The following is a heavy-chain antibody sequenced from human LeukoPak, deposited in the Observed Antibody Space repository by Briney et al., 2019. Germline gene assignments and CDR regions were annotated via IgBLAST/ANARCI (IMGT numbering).Heavy chain of an antibody. CDR3: TRDGGVAVSPLDFDF. Sequence: PSEALSLTCTVAGASLSSHYWSWIRQPPGKGLEWIVYISYSGSTNYNPSLKRRVTLSVDTSKNQISLRLSSVTAADTAVYYCTRDGGVAVSPLDFDFWGQGTLVTVSS. V-gene: IGHV4-59*11. J-gene: IGHJ4*02. CDR2: ISYSGST. D-gene: IGHD6-19*01. CDR1: GASLSSHY.